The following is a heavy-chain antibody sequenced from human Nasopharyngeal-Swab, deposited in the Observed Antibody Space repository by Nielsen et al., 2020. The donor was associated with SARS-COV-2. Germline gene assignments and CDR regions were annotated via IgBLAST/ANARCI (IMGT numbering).Heavy chain of an antibody. CDR1: GFTFSSYS. V-gene: IGHV3-48*02. CDR3: ARDLAVAGTGDPWYNWFDP. J-gene: IGHJ5*02. D-gene: IGHD6-19*01. Sequence: GESLKISCAASGFTFSSYSMNWVRQAPGKGLEWVSYISSSSSTIYYADSVKGRFTISRDNAKNSLYLQMNSLRDEDTAVYYCARDLAVAGTGDPWYNWFDPWGQGTLVTVSS. CDR2: ISSSSSTI.